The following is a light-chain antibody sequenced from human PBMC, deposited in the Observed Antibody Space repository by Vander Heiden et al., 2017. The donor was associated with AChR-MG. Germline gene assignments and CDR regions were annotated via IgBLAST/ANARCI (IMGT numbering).Light chain of an antibody. J-gene: IGKJ1*01. Sequence: EIVLTQSPGILSLSPGERATLSCRASQSVPSSKLAWYQQKPGQAPRLLIYDASDRATDIPDRFSGSGYGTDFTLTISRLDPEDFAVYYCQHDCGSPPVTFGLWTKVEIK. CDR1: QSVPSSK. CDR3: QHDCGSPPVT. CDR2: DAS. V-gene: IGKV3-20*01.